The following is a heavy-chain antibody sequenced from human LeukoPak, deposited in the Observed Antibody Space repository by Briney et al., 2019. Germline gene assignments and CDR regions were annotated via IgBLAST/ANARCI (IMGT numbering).Heavy chain of an antibody. CDR3: AATLSSSPVHDAFDI. CDR2: INPNSGGT. Sequence: GASVKLSCKASGYTFTGHYMHWVRQAPGQGLEWMGWINPNSGGTNYAQKFRGRVTMTRDTSISTVYMELSRLRSDDTAVYYCAATLSSSPVHDAFDIWGQGTMVTVS. D-gene: IGHD6-6*01. CDR1: GYTFTGHY. V-gene: IGHV1-2*02. J-gene: IGHJ3*02.